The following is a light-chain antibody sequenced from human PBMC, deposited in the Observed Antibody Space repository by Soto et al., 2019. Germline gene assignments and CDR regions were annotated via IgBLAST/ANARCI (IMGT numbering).Light chain of an antibody. Sequence: QSVLTQPPSVSAAPGQKVTISCSGSSSNIGNNYVAWYQQLPGTAPKLLIYDNNKRPSGIPEGFSGSMSGTSATLDITGLQTGDEAVYYCGTWSVSGGVFGGGTQVTVL. CDR1: SSNIGNNY. V-gene: IGLV1-51*01. CDR2: DNN. CDR3: GTWSVSGGV. J-gene: IGLJ2*01.